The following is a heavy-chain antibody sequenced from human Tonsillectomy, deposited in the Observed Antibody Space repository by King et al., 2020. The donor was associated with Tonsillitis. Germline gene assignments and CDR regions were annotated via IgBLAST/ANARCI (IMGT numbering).Heavy chain of an antibody. D-gene: IGHD3-22*01. J-gene: IGHJ4*02. CDR1: GFTFYDYA. Sequence: QLVQSGGGLVQPGRSLRLSCAASGFTFYDYAMHWVRQAPGKGLEWVSGISWNSGSIGCADSVKGRFTISRDNAKNSLYLQMNSLRAEDTALYYCAKGLDSSGYYYYFDYWGQGTLVTVSS. CDR2: ISWNSGSI. V-gene: IGHV3-9*01. CDR3: AKGLDSSGYYYYFDY.